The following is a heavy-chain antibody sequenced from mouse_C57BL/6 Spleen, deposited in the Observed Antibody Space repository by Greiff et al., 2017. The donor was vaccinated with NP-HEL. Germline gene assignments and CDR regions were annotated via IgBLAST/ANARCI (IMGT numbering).Heavy chain of an antibody. D-gene: IGHD2-1*01. CDR2: ISSGGDYI. CDR1: GFTFSSYA. CDR3: TREGGGNYGRAWFAY. Sequence: EVQRVESGEGLVKPGGSLKLSCAASGFTFSSYAMSWVRQTPEKRLEWVAYISSGGDYIYYADTVKGRFTISRDNARNTLYLQMSSLKSEDTAMYYCTREGGGNYGRAWFAYWGQGTLVTVSA. V-gene: IGHV5-9-1*02. J-gene: IGHJ3*01.